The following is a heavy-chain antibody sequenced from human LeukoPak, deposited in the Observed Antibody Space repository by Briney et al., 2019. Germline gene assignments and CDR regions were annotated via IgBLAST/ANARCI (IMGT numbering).Heavy chain of an antibody. D-gene: IGHD3-9*01. CDR2: ICYSGST. Sequence: SETLSLTCTVSGGSISSGGYYWSWIRQRPGKGLEWIGYICYSGSTYYNPPLKSRVTISLDMSKNQFSLKLSSVTAADTAVYYCARDMTDWWFDPWGQGTLVTVSS. V-gene: IGHV4-31*03. CDR3: ARDMTDWWFDP. CDR1: GGSISSGGYY. J-gene: IGHJ5*02.